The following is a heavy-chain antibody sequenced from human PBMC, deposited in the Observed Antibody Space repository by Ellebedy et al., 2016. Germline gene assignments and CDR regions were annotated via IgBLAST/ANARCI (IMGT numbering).Heavy chain of an antibody. V-gene: IGHV4-34*01. Sequence: SETLSLXCAVYGGSFSGYYWSWIRQPPGKGPEWIGEINHSGSTNYNPSLKSRVTISVDTSKNQFSLKLSSVTAADTAVYYCARAWGDGYNLGPDYWGQGTLVTVSS. D-gene: IGHD5-24*01. CDR1: GGSFSGYY. J-gene: IGHJ4*02. CDR2: INHSGST. CDR3: ARAWGDGYNLGPDY.